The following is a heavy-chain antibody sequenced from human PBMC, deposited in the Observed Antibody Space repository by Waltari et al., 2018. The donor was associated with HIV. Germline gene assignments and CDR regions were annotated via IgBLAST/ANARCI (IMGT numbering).Heavy chain of an antibody. J-gene: IGHJ4*02. CDR3: ARDAAPPEY. CDR1: AFRLSSEA. V-gene: IGHV3-30*04. CDR2: ISYDGRNK. Sequence: QVQLVESGGGVVQPGRSLRLPCAASAFRLSSEAMHWVRQAPGKGLEWVAAISYDGRNKFYADSVKGRLTISRDNSKNTVYVEMSSLSPEDTAVYFCARDAAPPEYWGQGTLVTVSS.